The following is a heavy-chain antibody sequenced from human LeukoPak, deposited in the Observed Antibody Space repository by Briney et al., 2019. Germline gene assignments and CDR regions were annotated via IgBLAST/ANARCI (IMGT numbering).Heavy chain of an antibody. CDR3: ARRDDYGEHDY. V-gene: IGHV5-51*01. Sequence: GESLKISCEASGYSFTGYWIAWVRQMPGKGLEWMGIIYPSDSDTRYSPSFQGQVTISADKSISTAYLQWSSLKASDTAIYYCARRDDYGEHDYWGQGTLVTVSS. CDR2: IYPSDSDT. D-gene: IGHD4-17*01. CDR1: GYSFTGYW. J-gene: IGHJ4*02.